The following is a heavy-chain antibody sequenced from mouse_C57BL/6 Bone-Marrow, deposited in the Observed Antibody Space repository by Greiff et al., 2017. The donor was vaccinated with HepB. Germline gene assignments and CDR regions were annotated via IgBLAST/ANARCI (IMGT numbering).Heavy chain of an antibody. Sequence: VQLQQSGAELVRPGASVKLSCTASGFNIKDDYMHWVKQRPEQGLEWIGWIDPENGDTEYASKFQGKATITADTSSNTAYLQLSSLTSEDTAVYYGTTMSGSYFDYWGQGTTLTVSS. V-gene: IGHV14-4*01. D-gene: IGHD1-3*01. CDR1: GFNIKDDY. J-gene: IGHJ2*01. CDR3: TTMSGSYFDY. CDR2: IDPENGDT.